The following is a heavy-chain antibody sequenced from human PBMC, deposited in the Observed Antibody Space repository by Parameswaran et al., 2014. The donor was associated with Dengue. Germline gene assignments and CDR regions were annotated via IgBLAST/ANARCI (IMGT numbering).Heavy chain of an antibody. CDR3: VKAAQIVLAPSLLGY. CDR2: ISDNSRST. D-gene: IGHD2-2*01. J-gene: IGHJ4*02. Sequence: WIRQPPGKALEWASSISDNSRSTYHADSVKGRFTISRDNAKNTLYLQMNSLRVEDTAVYYCVKAAQIVLAPSLLGYWGQGALVTVSS. V-gene: IGHV3-23*01.